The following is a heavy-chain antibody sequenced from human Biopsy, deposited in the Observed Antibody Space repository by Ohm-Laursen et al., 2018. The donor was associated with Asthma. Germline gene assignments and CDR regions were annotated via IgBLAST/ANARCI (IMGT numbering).Heavy chain of an antibody. CDR2: ISYDGSDK. V-gene: IGHV3-30*18. J-gene: IGHJ1*01. D-gene: IGHD4-17*01. CDR3: AKGHGDYVFPYFQH. CDR1: GFTFSSFG. Sequence: RSLRLSCAASGFTFSSFGIHWVRQAPGKGLEWVAVISYDGSDKYYADSVKGRFTIPRDNSKNTLYLQMNSLRAEDTAVYYCAKGHGDYVFPYFQHWGQGTLVTVSS.